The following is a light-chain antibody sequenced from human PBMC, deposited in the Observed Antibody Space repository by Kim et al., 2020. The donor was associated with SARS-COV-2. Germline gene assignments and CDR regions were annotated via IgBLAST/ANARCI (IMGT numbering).Light chain of an antibody. J-gene: IGKJ2*01. Sequence: DIQMTQSPSSLSASIGDRVTITCRASQSISTYLNWYQQKPGKAPNLLIYATSSLQSGVPSRFSGSGSGTDCALTISSLQPDDFAPYYCQQNSSTSYPFGAGTKLEI. CDR3: QQNSSTSYP. CDR1: QSISTY. CDR2: ATS. V-gene: IGKV1-39*01.